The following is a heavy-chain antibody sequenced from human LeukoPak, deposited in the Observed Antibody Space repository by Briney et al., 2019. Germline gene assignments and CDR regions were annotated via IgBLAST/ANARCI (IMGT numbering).Heavy chain of an antibody. CDR2: ISYDGSTK. Sequence: GGSLRLSCAASGFTFSSYGMHWVRQAPGKGLEWMAVISYDGSTKYCADSVKGRFTISRDNSKNTLYLQMNSLRAEDTAVYYCAKWLFSGRYFDYWGQGTLVTVSS. CDR1: GFTFSSYG. CDR3: AKWLFSGRYFDY. D-gene: IGHD3-9*01. J-gene: IGHJ4*02. V-gene: IGHV3-30*18.